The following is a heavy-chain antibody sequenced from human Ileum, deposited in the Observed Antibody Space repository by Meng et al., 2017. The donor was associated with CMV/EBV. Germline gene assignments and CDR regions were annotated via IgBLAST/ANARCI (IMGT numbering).Heavy chain of an antibody. D-gene: IGHD4-23*01. CDR3: ARDAPGDDHGGKLDY. V-gene: IGHV3-66*01. J-gene: IGHJ4*02. CDR2: IFIDGST. CDR1: GFIVSDNY. Sequence: EGRLAESGGGLVQPGGYLRLSCAGSGFIVSDNYMSWVRQAPGKGLEWVSVIFIDGSTYYADSVKDRFVISRDHSKNTLYLQMNRLRVEDTAMYYCARDAPGDDHGGKLDYWGQGTLVTVSS.